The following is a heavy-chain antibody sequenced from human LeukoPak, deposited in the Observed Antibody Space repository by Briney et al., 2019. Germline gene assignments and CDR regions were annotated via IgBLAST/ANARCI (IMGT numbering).Heavy chain of an antibody. CDR2: IGTVGDT. CDR3: VRESNDFLTGYYDY. Sequence: GGSLRLSCAASGFTFSTYDFHWVRQATGKGLEWVSAIGTVGDTRYPGSVKGRFTISRENAKNSVFLQMDSLRAGDTAVYYCVRESNDFLTGYYDYWGQGILVTVSS. V-gene: IGHV3-13*01. CDR1: GFTFSTYD. D-gene: IGHD3-9*01. J-gene: IGHJ4*02.